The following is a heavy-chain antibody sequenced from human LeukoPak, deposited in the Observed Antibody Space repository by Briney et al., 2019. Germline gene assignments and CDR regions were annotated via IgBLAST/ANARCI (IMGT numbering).Heavy chain of an antibody. CDR3: ARGGSYVDEPFDY. CDR1: GYSFTTSW. V-gene: IGHV5-51*01. J-gene: IGHJ4*02. Sequence: GESLQISCKGSGYSFTTSWIGWVRQMPGKGLEWMGIIYPGDSDTRYSPSFQGQVTISADKSISTAYLQWSSLKASDTAMYYCARGGSYVDEPFDYWGQGTLVTVSS. CDR2: IYPGDSDT. D-gene: IGHD1-26*01.